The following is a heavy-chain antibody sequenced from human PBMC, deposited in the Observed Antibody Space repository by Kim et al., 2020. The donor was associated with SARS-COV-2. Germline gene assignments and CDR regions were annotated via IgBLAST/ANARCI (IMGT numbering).Heavy chain of an antibody. D-gene: IGHD4-17*01. CDR3: ARDHLQSDYGDYVPLGV. Sequence: GGSLRLSCAASGFTFSSYAMHWVRQAPGKGLEWVAVISYDGSNKYYADSVKGRFTISRDNSKNTLYLQMNSLRAEDTAVYYCARDHLQSDYGDYVPLGVWGQGTTVTVSS. CDR2: ISYDGSNK. CDR1: GFTFSSYA. J-gene: IGHJ6*02. V-gene: IGHV3-30-3*01.